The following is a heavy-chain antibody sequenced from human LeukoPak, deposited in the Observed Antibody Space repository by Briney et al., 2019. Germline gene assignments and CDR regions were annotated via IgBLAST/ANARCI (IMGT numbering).Heavy chain of an antibody. CDR1: GYNFSFYW. Sequence: GESLRISCKGSGYNFSFYWITWVRQIPGKGLEWLGRTDPSDSETNYNPSFQGHVTISADRSISTAYLQWSGLKASDTAMFYCARGGRQSCGSTGCNIDYWGQGTPVTVSS. V-gene: IGHV5-10-1*01. CDR2: TDPSDSET. D-gene: IGHD2-2*01. J-gene: IGHJ4*02. CDR3: ARGGRQSCGSTGCNIDY.